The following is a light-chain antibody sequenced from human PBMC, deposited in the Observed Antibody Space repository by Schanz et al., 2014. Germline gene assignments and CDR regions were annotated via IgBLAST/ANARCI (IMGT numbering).Light chain of an antibody. CDR3: QQSYSTPWT. CDR2: GAS. Sequence: EIVMTQSPATLSVSPGERATLSCRASQSVTTNLAWYQQKPGQAPRLLIYGASTRATGIPDRISGSGSGTDFTLTISSLQPEDFATYYCQQSYSTPWTFGQGTKVEIK. J-gene: IGKJ1*01. CDR1: QSVTTN. V-gene: IGKV3D-15*01.